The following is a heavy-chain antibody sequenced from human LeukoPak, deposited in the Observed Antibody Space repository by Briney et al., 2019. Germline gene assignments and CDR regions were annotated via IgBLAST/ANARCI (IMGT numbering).Heavy chain of an antibody. D-gene: IGHD4-17*01. J-gene: IGHJ4*02. V-gene: IGHV1-2*02. CDR1: GYTFTDYY. Sequence: ASVKVSCKASGYTFTDYYMHWVRQAPGQGFEWMGWINPDSGGTNYAQKFQGRVTMTRDTSISTAYMELSRLRSDDTAVYYCARSTTVTPKIFDYWGQGTLVTVSS. CDR2: INPDSGGT. CDR3: ARSTTVTPKIFDY.